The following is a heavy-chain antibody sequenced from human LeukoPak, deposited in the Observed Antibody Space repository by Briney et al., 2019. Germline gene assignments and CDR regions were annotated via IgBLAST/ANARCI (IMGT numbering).Heavy chain of an antibody. CDR3: SRESGAFCPFDY. CDR2: ISLTGRT. CDR1: GGSISTTNW. V-gene: IGHV4-4*02. J-gene: IGHJ4*02. Sequence: SGTLSLTFGVSGGSISTTNWWGWVRQPPREGLEWVGEISLTGRTNYNPSLSGRVTMSVDESSNQHSLNLTSVTAADTAKYYCSRESGAFCPFDYWGQGTLVIVPS. D-gene: IGHD1-26*01.